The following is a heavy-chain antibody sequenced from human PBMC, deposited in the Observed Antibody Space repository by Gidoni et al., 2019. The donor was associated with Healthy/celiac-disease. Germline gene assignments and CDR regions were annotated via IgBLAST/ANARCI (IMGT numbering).Heavy chain of an antibody. CDR2: INHSGST. Sequence: QVQLQQWGAGLLKPSETLSLTCAVYGGSSSGYYWSWIRQPPGKGLEWIGEINHSGSTNYNPSLKSRVTISVDTSKNQFSLKLSSVTAADTAVYYCARLGARFLEWLPYYFDYWGQGTLVTVSS. J-gene: IGHJ4*02. D-gene: IGHD3-3*01. CDR3: ARLGARFLEWLPYYFDY. CDR1: GGSSSGYY. V-gene: IGHV4-34*01.